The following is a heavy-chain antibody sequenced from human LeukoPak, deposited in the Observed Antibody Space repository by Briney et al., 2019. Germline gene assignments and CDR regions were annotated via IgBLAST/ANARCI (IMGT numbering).Heavy chain of an antibody. CDR2: IIPILGIA. CDR3: AISVVVTAIASHPKRYGMDV. J-gene: IGHJ6*02. D-gene: IGHD2-21*02. V-gene: IGHV1-69*04. Sequence: ASVKVSCKASGGTFSSYAISWVRQAPGQGLEWMGRIIPILGIANYAQKFQGRVTITADKSTSTAYMELSSLRSEDTAVYYCAISVVVTAIASHPKRYGMDVWGQGTTVTVSS. CDR1: GGTFSSYA.